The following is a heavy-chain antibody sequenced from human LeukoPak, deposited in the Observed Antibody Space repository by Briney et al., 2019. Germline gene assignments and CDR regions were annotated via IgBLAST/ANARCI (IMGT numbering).Heavy chain of an antibody. CDR2: VFYTGKT. CDR1: GGSVSTSDYY. J-gene: IGHJ4*02. Sequence: ASETLSLTCTVSGGSVSTSDYYWGWIRQFPVKGLEWIGDVFYTGKTNYNPSLRGRATISIDTSKNQFSLKLTYVTAADSAVYYCARVFDSWGQGTLVTVSS. V-gene: IGHV4-39*07. CDR3: ARVFDS.